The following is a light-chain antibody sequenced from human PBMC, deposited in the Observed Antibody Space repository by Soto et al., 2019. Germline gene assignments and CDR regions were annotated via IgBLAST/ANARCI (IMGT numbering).Light chain of an antibody. V-gene: IGLV2-14*01. CDR1: SSDVGYYNF. CDR3: SSSSGSTAFYV. J-gene: IGLJ1*01. Sequence: QSVLTQPASVSGSPGQSITISCTGTSSDVGYYNFVSWYQQHPGKAPKLIIYEVSNRPSGVSNRFSASKSGNTASLTISGLQAEDEADHHCSSSSGSTAFYVFGTGTKVTVL. CDR2: EVS.